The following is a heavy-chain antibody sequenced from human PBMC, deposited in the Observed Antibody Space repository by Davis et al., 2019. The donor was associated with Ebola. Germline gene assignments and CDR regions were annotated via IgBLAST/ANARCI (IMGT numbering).Heavy chain of an antibody. CDR2: IYYSGST. J-gene: IGHJ4*02. CDR3: ARDQGWQQLAYFDY. CDR1: GGSFSGYY. D-gene: IGHD6-13*01. V-gene: IGHV4-34*01. Sequence: SETLSLTCAVHGGSFSGYYWRWIRQPPGKGLEWIGSIYYSGSTNYNPSLKSRVTISVDKSKNQFSLKLSSVTAADTAVYYCARDQGWQQLAYFDYWGQGTLVTVSS.